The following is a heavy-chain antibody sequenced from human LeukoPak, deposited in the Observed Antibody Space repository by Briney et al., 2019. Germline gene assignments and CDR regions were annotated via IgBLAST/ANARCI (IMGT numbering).Heavy chain of an antibody. J-gene: IGHJ4*02. Sequence: GGSLRLSCAASGFTVTSNYVAWVRQAPGKGLEWVSYIRSSSSTIYYADSVKGRFTISRDNAKNSLYLQMNSLRAEDTAVYYCARDKDGDYYFDYWGQGTLVTVSS. D-gene: IGHD4-17*01. CDR2: IRSSSSTI. CDR3: ARDKDGDYYFDY. V-gene: IGHV3-48*04. CDR1: GFTVTSNY.